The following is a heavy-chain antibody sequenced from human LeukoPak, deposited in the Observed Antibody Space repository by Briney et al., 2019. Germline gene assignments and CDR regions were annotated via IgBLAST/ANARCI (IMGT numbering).Heavy chain of an antibody. D-gene: IGHD5-24*01. J-gene: IGHJ6*03. V-gene: IGHV4-4*08. Sequence: PSGTLSLTRTVSGASISSYSWSWIRQPPGKGLEWIAYIYLDGNTDFQPSLKSRVTMSVDSSKNQVSLKLTSVTAADTAVYFCARRRGDMATIPDYHYYYMDVWGKGTTVTVSS. CDR3: ARRRGDMATIPDYHYYYMDV. CDR2: IYLDGNT. CDR1: GASISSYS.